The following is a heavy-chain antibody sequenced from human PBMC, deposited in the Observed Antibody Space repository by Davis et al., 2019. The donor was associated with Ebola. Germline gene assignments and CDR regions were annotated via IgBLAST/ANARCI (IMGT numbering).Heavy chain of an antibody. D-gene: IGHD3-3*01. CDR1: GFTFSSYE. Sequence: GESLKTSCAASGFTFSSYEMNWVRQAPGKGLEWVSYISSSGSTIYYADSVKGRFTISRDNSKNTLYLQMNSLRAEDTAVYYCARPLYYDFWSGYGMDVWGQGTTVTVSS. CDR3: ARPLYYDFWSGYGMDV. J-gene: IGHJ6*02. CDR2: ISSSGSTI. V-gene: IGHV3-48*03.